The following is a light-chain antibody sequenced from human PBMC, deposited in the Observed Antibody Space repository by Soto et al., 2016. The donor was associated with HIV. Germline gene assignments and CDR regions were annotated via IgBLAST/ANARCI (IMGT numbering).Light chain of an antibody. J-gene: IGLJ1*01. CDR2: DDS. Sequence: SYELTQPPSVSVAPGKTARITCGGNNIGSESVHWYQQRPGQAPVLLVYDDSDRPSGIPERFSGSNSGNTATLTISRVEAGDEADYYCQVWDTTDHYVFGTGTRVTVL. V-gene: IGLV3-21*03. CDR1: NIGSES. CDR3: QVWDTTDHYV.